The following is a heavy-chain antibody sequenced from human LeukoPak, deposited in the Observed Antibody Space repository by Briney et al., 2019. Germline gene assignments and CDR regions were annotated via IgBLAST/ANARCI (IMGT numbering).Heavy chain of an antibody. J-gene: IGHJ6*03. Sequence: ASVKVSCKASGYTFTSYAMNWVRQAPGQGLEWMGWINTNTGNPTYASGFTGRFVFSLDTSVSTAYLQISSLKAEDTAVYYCARDQGYSYGYGIPMDVWGKGTTVTVSS. D-gene: IGHD5-18*01. CDR1: GYTFTSYA. V-gene: IGHV7-4-1*02. CDR3: ARDQGYSYGYGIPMDV. CDR2: INTNTGNP.